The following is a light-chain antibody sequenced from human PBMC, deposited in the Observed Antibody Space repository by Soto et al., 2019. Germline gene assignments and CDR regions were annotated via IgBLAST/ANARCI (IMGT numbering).Light chain of an antibody. CDR3: QQYGSSPLT. CDR2: GAS. Sequence: EIELTQSPGTLSLSPGERATLSCRASQSVSSSYLAWYQQKPGQAPRLLIYGASSRVTGIPDRFSGSGSGTDFTLTISRLEPEDFAVYYCQQYGSSPLTFGGGTKVDI. CDR1: QSVSSSY. V-gene: IGKV3-20*01. J-gene: IGKJ4*01.